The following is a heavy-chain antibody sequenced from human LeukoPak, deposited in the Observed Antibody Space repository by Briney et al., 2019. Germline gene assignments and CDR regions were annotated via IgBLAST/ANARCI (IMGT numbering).Heavy chain of an antibody. Sequence: SQTLSLTCTVSGGSISSGDYYWSWIRQPPGKGLEWIGYIYYSGSTYYNPSLKSRVTISVDTSKNQFSLKLSSVTAADTAVYYCARDPVVPAAIRENWFDPWGQGTLVTVSS. CDR2: IYYSGST. D-gene: IGHD2-2*02. J-gene: IGHJ5*02. CDR3: ARDPVVPAAIRENWFDP. V-gene: IGHV4-30-4*01. CDR1: GGSISSGDYY.